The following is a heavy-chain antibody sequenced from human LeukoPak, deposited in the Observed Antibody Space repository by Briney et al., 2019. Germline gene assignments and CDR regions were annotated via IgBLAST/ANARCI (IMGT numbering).Heavy chain of an antibody. J-gene: IGHJ1*01. D-gene: IGHD6-19*01. CDR3: ARERSSGWYQKYFQH. CDR1: GGSISSYY. V-gene: IGHV4-4*07. CDR2: IYTSGST. Sequence: KPSETLSLTCTVSGGSISSYYWSWIRQPAGKGLEWIGRIYTSGSTNYNPSLKSRVTMSVDTSKNQFSLKLSSVTAADTAVYYCARERSSGWYQKYFQHWGQGTLVTVSS.